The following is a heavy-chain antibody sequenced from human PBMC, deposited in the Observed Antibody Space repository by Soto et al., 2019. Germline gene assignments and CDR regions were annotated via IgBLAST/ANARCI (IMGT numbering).Heavy chain of an antibody. J-gene: IGHJ6*02. CDR3: ARARSIAARPGYGMDV. CDR2: IGTAGDT. CDR1: GFTFSSYD. V-gene: IGHV3-13*01. D-gene: IGHD6-6*01. Sequence: GGSLRLSCAASGFTFSSYDMHWVRQATGKGLEWVSAIGTAGDTYYPGSVKGRFTISRENAKNSLYLQMNSLRAEDTAVYYCARARSIAARPGYGMDVWGQGTTVTVSS.